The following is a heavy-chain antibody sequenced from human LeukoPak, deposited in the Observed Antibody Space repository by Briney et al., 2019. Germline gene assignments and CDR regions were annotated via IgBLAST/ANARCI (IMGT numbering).Heavy chain of an antibody. D-gene: IGHD3-3*01. Sequence: GGSLRLSCAASGFSFSSYSMNWVRQAPGKGLEWISYIGASSATIHYADSVRGRFTISRDNAKNSLFPQMDNLRAEDTAVYYCAKVFGVEYFYYMDVWGNGATVIVSS. CDR2: IGASSATI. J-gene: IGHJ6*03. CDR3: AKVFGVEYFYYMDV. V-gene: IGHV3-48*04. CDR1: GFSFSSYS.